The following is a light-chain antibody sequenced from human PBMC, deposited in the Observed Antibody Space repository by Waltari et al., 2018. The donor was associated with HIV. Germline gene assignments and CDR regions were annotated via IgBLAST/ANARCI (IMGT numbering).Light chain of an antibody. CDR1: ALPTEN. CDR3: QSADSSSSYV. J-gene: IGLJ1*01. CDR2: QDT. Sequence: SYELTQPPSVSVSHGQTARITPPGHALPTENAFWYQQTPGQAPLLVIYQDTARPSGIPDRFSGSSSGTTVTLTISVVQAEDEADYYCQSADSSSSYVFGTGTKVTGL. V-gene: IGLV3-25*03.